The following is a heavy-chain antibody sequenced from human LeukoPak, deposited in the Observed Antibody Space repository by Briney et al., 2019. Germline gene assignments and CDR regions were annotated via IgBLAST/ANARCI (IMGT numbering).Heavy chain of an antibody. CDR2: IYYSGST. CDR1: GGSISSSSYY. CDR3: ARELPDLGSYNYFDY. V-gene: IGHV4-39*07. Sequence: PSETLSLTCTVSGGSISSSSYYWGWIRQPPGKGLEWIGSIYYSGSTFYNPSLKSRVTISVDTSKNQFSLKLSSVTAADTAVYYCARELPDLGSYNYFDYWGQGTLVTVSS. D-gene: IGHD1-26*01. J-gene: IGHJ4*02.